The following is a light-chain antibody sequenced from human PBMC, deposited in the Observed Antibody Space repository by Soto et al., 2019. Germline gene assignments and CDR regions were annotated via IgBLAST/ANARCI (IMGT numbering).Light chain of an antibody. V-gene: IGLV2-8*01. CDR3: NSYGGNTNVV. CDR1: SSDVGGYDF. CDR2: EVS. J-gene: IGLJ2*01. Sequence: QSALTQPPSASGSPGQSVTISCTGTSSDVGGYDFVSWYQQHPGKAPKILIYEVSKRASGVPDRFSGSKSGNTASLTVSGLQPDDEADYYCNSYGGNTNVVFGXGXXLTVL.